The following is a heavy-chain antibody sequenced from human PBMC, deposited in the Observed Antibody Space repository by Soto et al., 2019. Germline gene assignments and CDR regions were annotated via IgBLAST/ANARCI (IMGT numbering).Heavy chain of an antibody. CDR3: ALEIGRGSPGNY. V-gene: IGHV1-46*03. J-gene: IGHJ4*02. Sequence: QVQLVQSGAEVKKPGASVKVSCKASGYTFTSYYMHWVRQAPGQGLEWMGIINPSGGSTSYAQKFQGRVTMTRDTSTSTVYMERSSLRSEDTAVYYCALEIGRGSPGNYWGQGTLVTVSS. D-gene: IGHD3-10*01. CDR1: GYTFTSYY. CDR2: INPSGGST.